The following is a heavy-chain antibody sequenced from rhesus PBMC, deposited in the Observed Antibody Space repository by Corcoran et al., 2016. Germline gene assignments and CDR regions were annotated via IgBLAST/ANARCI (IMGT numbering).Heavy chain of an antibody. Sequence: EVQLVESGGGLVQPGGSLRLPCAASGFPFGDDVMNWGRAGPGKGRGWVSSLPNLGQTITHPDPCKGRFTGSRDNAKNSLSLQMISLRAEDTAVYYCTSQCSWNNDYWGQGVLVTVSS. V-gene: IGHV3-7*01. CDR2: LPNLGQTI. CDR3: TSQCSWNNDY. J-gene: IGHJ4*01. CDR1: GFPFGDDV. D-gene: IGHD1-20*01.